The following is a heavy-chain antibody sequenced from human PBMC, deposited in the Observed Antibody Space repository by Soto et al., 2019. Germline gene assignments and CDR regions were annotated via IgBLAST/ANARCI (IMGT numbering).Heavy chain of an antibody. J-gene: IGHJ4*02. Sequence: PSETLSLTCTVSGGSISSYYWSWIRQPPGKGLEWIGYIYYSGSTNYNPSLKSRVTISVDTSKNQFSLKLSSVTAADTAVYYCARGLEYYYDSSGYHQPSPPDYWGQGTLVTSPQ. V-gene: IGHV4-59*01. CDR2: IYYSGST. D-gene: IGHD3-22*01. CDR1: GGSISSYY. CDR3: ARGLEYYYDSSGYHQPSPPDY.